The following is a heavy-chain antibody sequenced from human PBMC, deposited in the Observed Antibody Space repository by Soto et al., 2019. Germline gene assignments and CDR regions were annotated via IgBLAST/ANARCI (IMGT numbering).Heavy chain of an antibody. CDR3: ARESSSLRFLEWLLPSRVDHYYYYGMDV. V-gene: IGHV3-30-3*01. CDR1: GFTFSSYA. D-gene: IGHD3-3*01. Sequence: GGSLRLSCAASGFTFSSYAMRWVRQAPGKGLEWVAVISYDGSNKYYADSVKGRFTISRDNSKNTLYLQMNSLRAEDTAVYYCARESSSLRFLEWLLPSRVDHYYYYGMDVWGQGTTVTVSS. J-gene: IGHJ6*02. CDR2: ISYDGSNK.